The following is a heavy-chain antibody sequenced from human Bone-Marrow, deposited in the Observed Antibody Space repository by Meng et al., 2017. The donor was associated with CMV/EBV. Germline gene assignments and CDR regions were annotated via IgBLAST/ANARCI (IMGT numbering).Heavy chain of an antibody. Sequence: GGSLRLSCAASGFTVSSNYMSWVRQAPGKGLEWVSVIYSGGSTYYADSVKGRFTISRDNSKNTLYLQMNSLRAEDTAVYYCARDSGTINFDYWGQGTLVTVSS. CDR2: IYSGGST. CDR3: ARDSGTINFDY. CDR1: GFTVSSNY. V-gene: IGHV3-66*02. D-gene: IGHD3-10*01. J-gene: IGHJ4*02.